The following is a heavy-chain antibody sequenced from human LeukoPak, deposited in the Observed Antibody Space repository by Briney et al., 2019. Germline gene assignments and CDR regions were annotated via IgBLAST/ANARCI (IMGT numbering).Heavy chain of an antibody. V-gene: IGHV3-7*01. CDR3: GRFGYEAAVDY. J-gene: IGHJ4*02. CDR1: EFTFSTYW. CDR2: IEPPGSET. Sequence: GGSLRLSCAASEFTFSTYWMTWVRQAPGKGLEWVANIEPPGSETYYVDPVKGRFTISRDNTKNLLHLQMNSLRAEDTAVYYCGRFGYEAAVDYWGQGTLVTVSS. D-gene: IGHD6-13*01.